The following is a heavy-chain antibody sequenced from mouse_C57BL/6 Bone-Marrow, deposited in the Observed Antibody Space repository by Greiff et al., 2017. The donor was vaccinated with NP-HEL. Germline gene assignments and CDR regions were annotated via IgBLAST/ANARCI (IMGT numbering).Heavy chain of an antibody. CDR2: IDPSDSET. CDR3: ARGNYVGDY. D-gene: IGHD2-1*01. J-gene: IGHJ2*01. CDR1: GYTFTSYW. V-gene: IGHV1-52*01. Sequence: QVQLQQPGAELVRPGSSVKLSFKASGYTFTSYWMHWVKQRPIQGLEWIGNIDPSDSETHYNQKFKDKATLTVDKSSSTAYMQLSSLTSEDSAVYYCARGNYVGDYWGQGTTLTVSS.